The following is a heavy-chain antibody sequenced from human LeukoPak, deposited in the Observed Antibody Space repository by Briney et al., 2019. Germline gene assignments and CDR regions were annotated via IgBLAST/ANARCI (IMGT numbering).Heavy chain of an antibody. CDR1: GYSISSGYY. J-gene: IGHJ6*03. Sequence: PSETLSLTCTVSGYSISSGYYWGWIRQPPGKGLEWIGSIYHSGSTYYNPSLKSRVTISVDTSKNQFSLKLSSVTAADTAVYYCARGRVDILNYYYYYYMDVWGKGTTVTVSS. D-gene: IGHD3-9*01. CDR3: ARGRVDILNYYYYYYMDV. CDR2: IYHSGST. V-gene: IGHV4-38-2*02.